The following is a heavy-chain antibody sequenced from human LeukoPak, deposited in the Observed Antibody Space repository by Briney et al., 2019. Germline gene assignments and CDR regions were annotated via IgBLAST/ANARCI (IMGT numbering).Heavy chain of an antibody. D-gene: IGHD3-10*01. V-gene: IGHV1-2*02. CDR2: IDPKSGGT. CDR1: GYTFTGYY. Sequence: ASVKVSCKASGYTFTGYYMHWVRQAPGQGLEWMGWIDPKSGGTNYAQKFQGRVTMTRDTSISTAHMELSRLRSDDTAVYYCARDLYYYGSGSYFDYWGQGTLVTVSS. CDR3: ARDLYYYGSGSYFDY. J-gene: IGHJ4*02.